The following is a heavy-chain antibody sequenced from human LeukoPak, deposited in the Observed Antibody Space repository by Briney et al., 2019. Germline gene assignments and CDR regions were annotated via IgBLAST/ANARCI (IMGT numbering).Heavy chain of an antibody. V-gene: IGHV5-51*01. CDR3: ARLGRITIFGVVTPYFDY. J-gene: IGHJ4*02. CDR1: GYSFTSYW. CDR2: IYPGDSDT. Sequence: GESLKISCQGSGYSFTSYWIGWVRQLRGKGLEWMGIIYPGDSDTRYSPSFQGQVTISADKSISTAYLQWSSLKASDTAMYYCARLGRITIFGVVTPYFDYWGQGTLVTVSS. D-gene: IGHD3-3*01.